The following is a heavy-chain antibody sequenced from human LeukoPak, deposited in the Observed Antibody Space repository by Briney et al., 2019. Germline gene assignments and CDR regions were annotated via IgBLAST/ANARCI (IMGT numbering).Heavy chain of an antibody. D-gene: IGHD3-3*01. CDR1: RLTLTCYA. CDR2: ISASGSST. CDR3: AKAAQYDFWTGYTLEYFDV. V-gene: IGHV3-23*01. Sequence: PGGSLRLSCAASRLTLTCYAMDWVRQAPGKGLEWVSFISASGSSTHYADSVKGRFTISRDNSNNTLYLQINSLRAEDTAAYYCAKAAQYDFWTGYTLEYFDVWGKGTLVTVSS. J-gene: IGHJ4*02.